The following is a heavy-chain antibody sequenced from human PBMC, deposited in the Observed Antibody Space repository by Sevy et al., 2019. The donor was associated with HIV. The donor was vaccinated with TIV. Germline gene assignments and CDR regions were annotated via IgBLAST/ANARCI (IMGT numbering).Heavy chain of an antibody. D-gene: IGHD6-19*01. V-gene: IGHV3-23*01. Sequence: GGSLRLSCAASGFTFSSYAMSWVRQAPGKGLEWVSAITASGGSTYYADSVKGRFTISRDNSRNTLYLQVNSLRAEDSAVYYCAKERPVAVAGYWGQGTLVTVSS. CDR2: ITASGGST. J-gene: IGHJ4*02. CDR1: GFTFSSYA. CDR3: AKERPVAVAGY.